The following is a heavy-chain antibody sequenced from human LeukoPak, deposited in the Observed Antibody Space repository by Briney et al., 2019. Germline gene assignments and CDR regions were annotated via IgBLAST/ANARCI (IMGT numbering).Heavy chain of an antibody. D-gene: IGHD3-10*01. CDR3: ANTYGSGSYYTGFDP. V-gene: IGHV4-34*01. Sequence: SETLSLTCAVYGGSFSGYYWSWICQPPGKGLEWIGEINHSGSTNYNPSLKSRVTISVDTSKNQFPLKLSSVTAADTAVYYCANTYGSGSYYTGFDPWGQGTLVTVSS. J-gene: IGHJ5*02. CDR1: GGSFSGYY. CDR2: INHSGST.